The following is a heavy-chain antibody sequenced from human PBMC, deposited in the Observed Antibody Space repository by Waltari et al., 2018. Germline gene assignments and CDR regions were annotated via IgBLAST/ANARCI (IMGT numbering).Heavy chain of an antibody. CDR2: IYYSGST. D-gene: IGHD6-6*01. CDR1: GGSISSSSYY. CDR3: ARDRIAARNFDY. V-gene: IGHV4-39*07. Sequence: QLQLQESGPGLVKPSETLSLTCTVSGGSISSSSYYWGWIRQPPGKGLEWIGSIYYSGSTYYNPSLKSRGTISVDTSKNQFSLKLSSVTAADTAVYYCARDRIAARNFDYWGQGTLVTVSS. J-gene: IGHJ4*02.